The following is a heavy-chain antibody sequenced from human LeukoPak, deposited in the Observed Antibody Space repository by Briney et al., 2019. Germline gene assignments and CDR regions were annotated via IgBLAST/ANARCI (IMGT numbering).Heavy chain of an antibody. Sequence: GGSLRLSCAASGFTFSSYGMHWVRQAPGEGLEWVAFIRYDGSNKYYADSVKGRFTISRDNSKNTLYLQMNSLRAEDTAVYYCAKDVDTAMVTGYFDYWGQGTLVTVSS. D-gene: IGHD5-18*01. J-gene: IGHJ4*02. CDR1: GFTFSSYG. CDR3: AKDVDTAMVTGYFDY. CDR2: IRYDGSNK. V-gene: IGHV3-30*02.